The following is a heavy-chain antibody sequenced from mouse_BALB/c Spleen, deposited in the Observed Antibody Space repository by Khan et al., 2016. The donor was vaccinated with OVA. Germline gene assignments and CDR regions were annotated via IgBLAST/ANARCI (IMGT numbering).Heavy chain of an antibody. Sequence: VELVESGPGLVAPSQSLSITCTISGFSLTNYGVHWVRQPPGKGLEWLVVIWSDGSTTYNSALKSRLTITKDNYKSQVFLKMNSLQTDDTAIYFCARQPYYHYNVMDYWGQGTSVTVSS. CDR2: IWSDGST. D-gene: IGHD2-10*01. CDR3: ARQPYYHYNVMDY. CDR1: GFSLTNYG. J-gene: IGHJ4*01. V-gene: IGHV2-6-1*01.